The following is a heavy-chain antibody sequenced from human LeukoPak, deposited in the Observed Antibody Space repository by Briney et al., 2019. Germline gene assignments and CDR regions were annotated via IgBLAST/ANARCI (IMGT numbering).Heavy chain of an antibody. V-gene: IGHV1-2*02. D-gene: IGHD6-19*01. Sequence: ASVKVSCKASGYTFTGYHMHWVRQAPGQGLEWMGWINPNSGGTNYAQKFQGRVTMTRDTSISTAYMELSRLRSDDTAVYYCARTLHGRWLPTFFDYWSQGTLVTVSS. CDR3: ARTLHGRWLPTFFDY. J-gene: IGHJ4*02. CDR2: INPNSGGT. CDR1: GYTFTGYH.